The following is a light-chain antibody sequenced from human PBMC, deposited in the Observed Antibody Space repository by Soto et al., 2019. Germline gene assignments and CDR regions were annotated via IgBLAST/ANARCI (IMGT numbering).Light chain of an antibody. CDR2: DAS. CDR1: QSISRW. V-gene: IGKV1-5*01. J-gene: IGKJ2*03. Sequence: DIQMTQFPSTLSASVGDRVTITCRASQSISRWLAWYQQKPGKAPNLLVSDASILKSGVPSRFSGTGSGTEFALSISRLQPDDFSSSYCQQYYTCSYSFGQRTTQENK. CDR3: QQYYTCSYS.